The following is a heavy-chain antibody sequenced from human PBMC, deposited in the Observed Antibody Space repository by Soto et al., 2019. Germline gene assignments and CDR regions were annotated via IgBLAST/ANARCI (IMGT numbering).Heavy chain of an antibody. CDR2: IYYSGSP. D-gene: IGHD3-22*01. CDR1: GDSISSSTYF. CDR3: ARHIGAYYDNNGYPYFDY. J-gene: IGHJ4*02. V-gene: IGHV4-39*01. Sequence: SETLSLTCTVSGDSISSSTYFWGWVRQPPGKGLEWIGSIYYSGSPYYNPSLKSRVTISVDTSKNHFSLKASDSAMYYCARHIGAYYDNNGYPYFDYWGQGTRVTVSS.